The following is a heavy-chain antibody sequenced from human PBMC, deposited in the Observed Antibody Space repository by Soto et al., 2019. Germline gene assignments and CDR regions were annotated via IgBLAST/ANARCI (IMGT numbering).Heavy chain of an antibody. CDR1: GGTFSRYT. V-gene: IGHV1-69*13. CDR2: IIPIFGTA. J-gene: IGHJ6*02. CDR3: ARDPQYCSSASCYRTDYYYYGMEF. D-gene: IGHD2-2*01. Sequence: ASVKVSCKASGGTFSRYTINRVRQAPGQGLEWMGGIIPIFGTANYAQKFQGRVTITADESTSTACMELSSLRSEDTAVYYCARDPQYCSSASCYRTDYYYYGMEFWGQGTPVTVSS.